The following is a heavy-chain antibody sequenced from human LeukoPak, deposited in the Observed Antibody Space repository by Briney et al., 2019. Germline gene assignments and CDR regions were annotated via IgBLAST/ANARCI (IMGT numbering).Heavy chain of an antibody. CDR1: GGTFSSYA. Sequence: GASVKVSCKASGGTFSSYAISWVRQAPGQGLEWMGGIIPIFGTANYAQKFQGRVTITADESTSTAYMELSSLRSEDTAVYYCARDSGYYYGSEGDDWFDPWGQGTLVTVSS. V-gene: IGHV1-69*13. J-gene: IGHJ5*02. D-gene: IGHD3-10*01. CDR2: IIPIFGTA. CDR3: ARDSGYYYGSEGDDWFDP.